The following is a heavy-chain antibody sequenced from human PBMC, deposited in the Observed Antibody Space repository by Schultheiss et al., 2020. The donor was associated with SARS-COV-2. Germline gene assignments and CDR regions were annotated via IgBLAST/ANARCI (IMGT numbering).Heavy chain of an antibody. D-gene: IGHD2-2*02. CDR1: GFTFSSYA. J-gene: IGHJ5*02. CDR3: AKCVVPAAIQNWFDP. CDR2: IWYDGSNK. V-gene: IGHV3-33*03. Sequence: GESLKISCAASGFTFSSYAMSWVRQAPGKGLEWVAVIWYDGSNKYYADSVKGRFTISRDNAKNSLYLQMNSLRAEDTAVYYCAKCVVPAAIQNWFDPWGQGTLVTVSS.